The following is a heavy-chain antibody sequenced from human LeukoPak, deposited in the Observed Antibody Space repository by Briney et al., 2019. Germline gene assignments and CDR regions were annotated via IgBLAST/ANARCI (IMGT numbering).Heavy chain of an antibody. D-gene: IGHD2-8*01. Sequence: PSETLSLTCTVSGGSISSYYWSWIRQPPGKGLEWIGYIYYSGSTNYNPSLKSRVTISVDTSKNQFSLKLSSVTAADTAVYYCARETVVYGGHVYWGQGTLVTVSS. CDR1: GGSISSYY. V-gene: IGHV4-59*01. CDR2: IYYSGST. CDR3: ARETVVYGGHVY. J-gene: IGHJ4*02.